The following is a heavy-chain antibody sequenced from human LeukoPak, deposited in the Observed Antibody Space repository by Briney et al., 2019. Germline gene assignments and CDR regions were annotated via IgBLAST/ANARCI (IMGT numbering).Heavy chain of an antibody. Sequence: ASVKVSCKASGYTFTGYYMHWVRQAPGQGLEWMGWINPNSGGTNYAQKFQGWVTMTRDTSISTAYMELSRLRSDDTAVYYCARSEWELSSGYYGMDVWGQGTTVTVSS. CDR1: GYTFTGYY. V-gene: IGHV1-2*04. CDR2: INPNSGGT. CDR3: ARSEWELSSGYYGMDV. D-gene: IGHD1-26*01. J-gene: IGHJ6*02.